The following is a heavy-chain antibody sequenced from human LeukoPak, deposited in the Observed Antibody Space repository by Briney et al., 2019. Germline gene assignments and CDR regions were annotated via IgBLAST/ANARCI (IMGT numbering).Heavy chain of an antibody. Sequence: PGRSLRLSCAASGFTFDDYAMHWVRQAPGKGLEWVSGISWNSGSIGYADSVKGRFTISRDNAKNSLYLQMNSLRAEDTALYYCAKDASYSGSYYDYWGQGTLVTVSS. CDR3: AKDASYSGSYYDY. CDR2: ISWNSGSI. CDR1: GFTFDDYA. D-gene: IGHD1-26*01. V-gene: IGHV3-9*01. J-gene: IGHJ4*02.